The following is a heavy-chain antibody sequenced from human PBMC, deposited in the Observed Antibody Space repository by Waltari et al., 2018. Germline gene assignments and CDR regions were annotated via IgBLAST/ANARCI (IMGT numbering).Heavy chain of an antibody. D-gene: IGHD1-26*01. J-gene: IGHJ4*02. CDR1: GFTFGTYA. Sequence: EVQLVESGGGLVQPGGSLRLSCAASGFTFGTYAMSWVRQAPGKGLEWVSFISGYGSSTYDADSVKGRFTISRDNSKNTLSLQMNSLRAEDTAVYYCAKVSSASYAYYFDYWGQGTLVTVSS. CDR3: AKVSSASYAYYFDY. CDR2: ISGYGSST. V-gene: IGHV3-23*04.